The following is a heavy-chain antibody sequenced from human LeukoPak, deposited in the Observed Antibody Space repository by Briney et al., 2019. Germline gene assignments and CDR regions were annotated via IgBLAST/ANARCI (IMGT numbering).Heavy chain of an antibody. CDR1: GFTFSSYG. CDR3: AREAVDTAMVTGIDY. J-gene: IGHJ4*02. V-gene: IGHV3-33*01. D-gene: IGHD5-18*01. Sequence: GGSLRLSCAASGFTFSSYGMHWVRQAPGKGLEWVAVIWYDGSNKYYADSVKGRFTISRDNSKNTLYLQMNSLRAEDTAVYCCAREAVDTAMVTGIDYWGQGTLVTVSS. CDR2: IWYDGSNK.